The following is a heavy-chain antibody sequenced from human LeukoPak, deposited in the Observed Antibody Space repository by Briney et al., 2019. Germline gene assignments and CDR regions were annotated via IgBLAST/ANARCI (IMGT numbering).Heavy chain of an antibody. V-gene: IGHV4-59*01. CDR3: ASFLSITLVRGGRYYYMDV. CDR1: GGSIRGYY. Sequence: PSETLSLTCTVSGGSIRGYYWSWIRQPPGKGLEWIGYIYYSGSTDYNPSLKSRVTIAVDTSKNQFSLNLNSVTAADTAVYYCASFLSITLVRGGRYYYMDVWGKGTTVTVSS. CDR2: IYYSGST. J-gene: IGHJ6*03. D-gene: IGHD3-10*01.